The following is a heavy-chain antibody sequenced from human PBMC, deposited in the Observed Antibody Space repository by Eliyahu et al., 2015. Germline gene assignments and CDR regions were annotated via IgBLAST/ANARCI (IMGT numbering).Heavy chain of an antibody. CDR2: VSYDGRHK. CDR3: AXTSKTQFFEK. D-gene: IGHD2/OR15-2a*01. J-gene: IGHJ4*02. V-gene: IGHV3-30*18. CDR1: GFIFXNYA. Sequence: QVRLVESGGGVVRPGGSLXLXCSASGFIFXNYAMHWVRQAPGKGLEWVAIVSYDGRHKSYADTVKGRFTVSRDNSTDTLYLQMNRLRIEDTGIYYCAXTSKTQFFEKWGQGTLVAVSS.